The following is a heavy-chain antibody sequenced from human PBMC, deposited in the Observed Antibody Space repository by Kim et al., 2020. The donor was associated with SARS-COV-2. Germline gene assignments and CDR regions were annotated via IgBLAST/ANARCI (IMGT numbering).Heavy chain of an antibody. CDR3: AREISVYYDSSGYASVYCHWFDP. J-gene: IGHJ5*02. CDR2: IYYSGST. V-gene: IGHV4-30-4*01. CDR1: GGSISSGDYY. Sequence: SETLSLTCTVSGGSISSGDYYWSWIRQPPGKGLEWIGYIYYSGSTYYNPSLKSRVTISVDTSKNQFSLKLSSVTAADTAVYYCAREISVYYDSSGYASVYCHWFDPWGQGTLVTVSS. D-gene: IGHD3-22*01.